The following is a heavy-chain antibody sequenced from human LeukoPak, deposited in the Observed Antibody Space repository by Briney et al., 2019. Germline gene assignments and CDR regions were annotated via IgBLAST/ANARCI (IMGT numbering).Heavy chain of an antibody. V-gene: IGHV1-2*06. Sequence: GASVKVSCKASGYTFTGYYMHWVRQAPGQGLEWMGRNNPNSGGTNYAQKFQGRVTMTRDTSISTAYMELSRLRSDDTAVYYCARVSGYCSSTSCYSGAFDIWGQGTMVTVSS. J-gene: IGHJ3*02. CDR1: GYTFTGYY. CDR2: NNPNSGGT. D-gene: IGHD2-2*02. CDR3: ARVSGYCSSTSCYSGAFDI.